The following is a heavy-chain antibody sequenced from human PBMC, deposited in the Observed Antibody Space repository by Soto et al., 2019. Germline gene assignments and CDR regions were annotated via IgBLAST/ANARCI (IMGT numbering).Heavy chain of an antibody. D-gene: IGHD5-12*01. Sequence: GGSLRLSCAASGFTFDDYAMHWVRQAPGKGLEWVSGISWNSGSIGYADSVKGRFTISRDNAKNSLYLQMNSLRAEDTAVYYCAKSSLRDGYNFDYWGQGTLVTVSS. CDR3: AKSSLRDGYNFDY. V-gene: IGHV3-9*01. CDR2: ISWNSGSI. J-gene: IGHJ4*02. CDR1: GFTFDDYA.